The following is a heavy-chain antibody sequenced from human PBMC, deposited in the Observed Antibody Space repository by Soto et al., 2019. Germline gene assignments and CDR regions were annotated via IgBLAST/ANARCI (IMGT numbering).Heavy chain of an antibody. CDR3: ARSRGDYSSSVRRAFDI. D-gene: IGHD6-6*01. J-gene: IGHJ3*02. CDR1: GFTFSSYS. Sequence: PGGSLRLSCAASGFTFSSYSMNWVRQAPGKGLEWVSSISSSSSYIYYADSVKGRFTISRDNAKNSLHLQMNSLRAEDTAVYYCARSRGDYSSSVRRAFDIWGQGTMVTVSS. V-gene: IGHV3-21*01. CDR2: ISSSSSYI.